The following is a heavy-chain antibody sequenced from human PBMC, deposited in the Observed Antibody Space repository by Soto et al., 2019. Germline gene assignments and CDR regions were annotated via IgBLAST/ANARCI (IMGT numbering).Heavy chain of an antibody. J-gene: IGHJ6*02. CDR3: ARHPYLEWSFGRYGMDV. V-gene: IGHV4-39*01. CDR2: MYYSGST. CDR1: DRSISSSTYS. Sequence: SETLSFTCPVSDRSISSSTYSWGWLRQPPGMGLEWIGSMYYSGSTYYNPSFKSRVTIYVDTSKNQFSLKLSSVTAADTAVYYCARHPYLEWSFGRYGMDVWGQGTTVTVSS. D-gene: IGHD3-3*01.